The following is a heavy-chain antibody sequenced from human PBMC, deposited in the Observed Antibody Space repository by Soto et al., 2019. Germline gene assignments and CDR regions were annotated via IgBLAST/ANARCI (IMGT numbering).Heavy chain of an antibody. CDR3: ARDRYSGYGRDYYGMDV. Sequence: GESLKISCKGSGYSFTSYWISWVRQMPGKGLEWMGRIDPSDSYTNYSPSFQGHVTISADKSISTAYLQWSSLKASDTAMYYCARDRYSGYGRDYYGMDVWGQGTTVTVSS. J-gene: IGHJ6*02. CDR1: GYSFTSYW. CDR2: IDPSDSYT. D-gene: IGHD5-12*01. V-gene: IGHV5-10-1*01.